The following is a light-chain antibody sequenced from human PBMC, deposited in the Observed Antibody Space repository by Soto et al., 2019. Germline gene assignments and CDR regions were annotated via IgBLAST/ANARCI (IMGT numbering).Light chain of an antibody. J-gene: IGLJ3*02. V-gene: IGLV1-40*01. CDR3: SSYAGSSTWV. CDR2: GNS. CDR1: SSNIGAGYD. Sequence: QSVLTQPPSVSGAPGQRVTISCTGSSSNIGAGYDVHWYQQLPGTAPKLLIYGNSNRPSGVPDRFSGSKSGTSASLAITGLQAEDEADYYCSSYAGSSTWVFGGGTKLTVL.